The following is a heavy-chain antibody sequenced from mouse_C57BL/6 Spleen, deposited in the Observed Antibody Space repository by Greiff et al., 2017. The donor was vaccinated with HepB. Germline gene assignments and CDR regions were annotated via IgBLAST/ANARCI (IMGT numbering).Heavy chain of an antibody. CDR3: ARRRGSTMVTTDFDY. CDR1: GYTFTSYG. CDR2: IYPRSGNT. Sequence: QVQLQQSGAGLARPGASVKLSCKASGYTFTSYGISWVKQRTGQGLEWIGEIYPRSGNTYYNEKFKGKATLTADKSSSTAYIELRSLTSEDSAVYFCARRRGSTMVTTDFDYWGQGTTLTVSS. D-gene: IGHD2-2*01. J-gene: IGHJ2*01. V-gene: IGHV1-81*01.